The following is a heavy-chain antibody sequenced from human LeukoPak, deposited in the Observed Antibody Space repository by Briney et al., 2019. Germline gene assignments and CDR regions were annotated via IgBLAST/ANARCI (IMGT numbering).Heavy chain of an antibody. V-gene: IGHV1-2*02. J-gene: IGHJ2*01. CDR1: GYTFTAHY. CDR2: IDPNSGGT. D-gene: IGHD3-10*01. Sequence: GASVKVSCRASGYTFTAHYIHWVRQASGQGLEWMGWIDPNSGGTNYAQRFLGSVTMTGDTSINTAFMEVRRLRSDDTAIYYCARGRGTTMVRGVITNYFDLWGRGSLVTVSS. CDR3: ARGRGTTMVRGVITNYFDL.